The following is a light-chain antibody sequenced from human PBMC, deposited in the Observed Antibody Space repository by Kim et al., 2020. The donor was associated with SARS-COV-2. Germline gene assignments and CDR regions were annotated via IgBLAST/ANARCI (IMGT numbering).Light chain of an antibody. J-gene: IGLJ2*01. CDR1: SSNIGAGYD. CDR2: GNS. V-gene: IGLV1-40*01. CDR3: QSYDSSLSGSV. Sequence: RVTLSCTGRSSNIGAGYDVHWYLQLPGTAPKLLIYGNSNRPSGVPDRFSGSKSGTSASLAITGLQAEDEADYYCQSYDSSLSGSVFGGGTQLTVL.